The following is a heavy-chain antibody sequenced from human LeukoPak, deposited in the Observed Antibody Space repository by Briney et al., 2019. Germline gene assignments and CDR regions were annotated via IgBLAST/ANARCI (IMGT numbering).Heavy chain of an antibody. CDR3: AKEGYPDSSGAFDS. J-gene: IGHJ4*02. CDR1: GFTFSTYA. V-gene: IGHV3-23*01. CDR2: ISGSGGTT. Sequence: GGSLRLSCAASGFTFSTYAMNGVRQAPGKGLGWVSGISGSGGTTFYADSVKGRFTISRDNSKSTVYLQMNSLRAEDKAIYYCAKEGYPDSSGAFDSWGQGTLVTGSS. D-gene: IGHD3-22*01.